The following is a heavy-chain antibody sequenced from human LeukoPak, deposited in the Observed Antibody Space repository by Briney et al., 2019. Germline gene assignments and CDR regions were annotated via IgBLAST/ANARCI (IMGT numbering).Heavy chain of an antibody. V-gene: IGHV5-10-1*01. J-gene: IGHJ4*02. D-gene: IGHD3-16*02. CDR1: GYTFTSYW. Sequence: GASLRISCKGSGYTFTSYWITWVRQMPGKGLEWMGRIDPSDSYTNYSPSFQGHVTISAVKSIGTVYLQWSSLQASDTAMYYCARRVGELSPDDFWGQGTLVTVSS. CDR3: ARRVGELSPDDF. CDR2: IDPSDSYT.